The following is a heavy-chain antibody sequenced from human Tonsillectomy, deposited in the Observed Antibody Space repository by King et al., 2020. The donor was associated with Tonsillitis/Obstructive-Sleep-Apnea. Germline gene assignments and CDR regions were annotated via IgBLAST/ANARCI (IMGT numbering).Heavy chain of an antibody. CDR1: GFTVNINH. CDR2: IFTGGTT. CDR3: AREGNYGDPGFDY. D-gene: IGHD4-17*01. Sequence: VQLVESGGGLIQSGGSLRLSCAASGFTVNINHMSWVRQAPGKGVEWVSLIFTGGTTSYAQSVKGRVTISRDNSKNTLYLPMDSLRPEDTAVYYCAREGNYGDPGFDYWGQGTLVFVSS. J-gene: IGHJ4*02. V-gene: IGHV3-53*01.